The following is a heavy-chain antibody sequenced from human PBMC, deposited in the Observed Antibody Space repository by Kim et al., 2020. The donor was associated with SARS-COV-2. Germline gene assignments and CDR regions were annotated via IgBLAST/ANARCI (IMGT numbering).Heavy chain of an antibody. Sequence: GGSLRLSCAASGFTFSSYGMHWVRQAPGKGLEWVAVISYDGSNKYYADSVKGRFTISRDNSKNTLYLQMNSLRAEDTAVYYCAKDILIEYYFDYWGQGTLVTVSS. CDR3: AKDILIEYYFDY. V-gene: IGHV3-30*18. D-gene: IGHD3-9*01. CDR2: ISYDGSNK. J-gene: IGHJ4*02. CDR1: GFTFSSYG.